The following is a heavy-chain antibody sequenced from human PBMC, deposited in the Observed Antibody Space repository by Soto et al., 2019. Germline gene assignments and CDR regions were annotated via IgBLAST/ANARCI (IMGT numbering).Heavy chain of an antibody. CDR2: IGTTGDT. CDR3: ARAIGPTLFDY. V-gene: IGHV3-13*04. CDR1: GFTFSSYD. Sequence: PGGSLRLSCSASGFTFSSYDMHWVRQGTGKGLEWVSAIGTTGDTYYAGSVKGRFTISRENAKNSLYLQMNSLSAGDTAIYFCARAIGPTLFDYWGQGTLVTVSS. J-gene: IGHJ4*02. D-gene: IGHD3-22*01.